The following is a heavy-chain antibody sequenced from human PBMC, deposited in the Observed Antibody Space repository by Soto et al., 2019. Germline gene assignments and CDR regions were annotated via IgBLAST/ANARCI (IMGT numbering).Heavy chain of an antibody. D-gene: IGHD3-10*01. J-gene: IGHJ5*02. Sequence: EVQLVESGGGLVQPGGSLRLSCGASGFTLRSYWMHWVRQAPGTGLVWVSNINSDGSTTNYADSVKGRFTISRDNAKNTLYLQMNSLRADDTAVYFCATLFSSGSALDRWGQGTLVTVAS. CDR2: INSDGSTT. V-gene: IGHV3-74*01. CDR1: GFTLRSYW. CDR3: ATLFSSGSALDR.